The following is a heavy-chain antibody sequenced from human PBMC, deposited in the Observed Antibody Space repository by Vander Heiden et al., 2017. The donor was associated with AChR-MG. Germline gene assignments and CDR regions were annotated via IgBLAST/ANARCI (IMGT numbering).Heavy chain of an antibody. J-gene: IGHJ6*03. CDR3: ARLVWSGYLGYYYYYMDV. Sequence: QLQLQESGSGLVKPSQTLSLTCAVPGGSLGSGGYPWSWIRQPPGKGLEWIGYIYHSGSTYYNPSLKSRVTISVDRSKNQFSLKLSSVTAADTAVYYCARLVWSGYLGYYYYYMDVWGKGTTVTVSS. D-gene: IGHD3-3*01. CDR1: GGSLGSGGYP. V-gene: IGHV4-30-2*01. CDR2: IYHSGST.